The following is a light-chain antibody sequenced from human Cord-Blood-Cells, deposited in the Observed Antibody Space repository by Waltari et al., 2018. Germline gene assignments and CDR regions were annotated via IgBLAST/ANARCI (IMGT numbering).Light chain of an antibody. V-gene: IGLV1-40*01. Sequence: QSVLTQPPSVSGAPGQRVTISCTGSSSNIGAGYDVHWYQQLPGTAPKPLIYGNSNRPSGVPDRFSGSKSGTSASLAITGLQAEDEADYYCQSYDSSLSGQRVVFGGGTKLTVL. CDR3: QSYDSSLSGQRVV. CDR1: SSNIGAGYD. J-gene: IGLJ2*01. CDR2: GNS.